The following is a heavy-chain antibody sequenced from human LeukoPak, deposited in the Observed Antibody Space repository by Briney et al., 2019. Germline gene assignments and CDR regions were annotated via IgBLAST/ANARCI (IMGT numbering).Heavy chain of an antibody. Sequence: PGGSLRLSCAASGFTFSSYGMHWVRQAPGKGLEWVAVISYDGSNKYYADSVKGRFTISRDNSKNTLYLQMNSLRAEDTAVYYCAKDRGCSSTSCYAGPFDYWGQGTLVTVSS. D-gene: IGHD2-2*01. CDR1: GFTFSSYG. J-gene: IGHJ4*02. CDR3: AKDRGCSSTSCYAGPFDY. CDR2: ISYDGSNK. V-gene: IGHV3-30*18.